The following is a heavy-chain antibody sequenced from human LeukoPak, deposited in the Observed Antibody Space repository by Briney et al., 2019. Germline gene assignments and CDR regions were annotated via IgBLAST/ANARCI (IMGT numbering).Heavy chain of an antibody. Sequence: GGSLRLSCAASGFTFSDYYMSWIRQAPGKGLEWVSYISSSGSTIYYAGSVKGRFTISRDNAKNSLYLQMNSLRAEDTAVYYCARRLGDYYNWFDPWGQGTLVTVSS. V-gene: IGHV3-11*01. CDR2: ISSSGSTI. CDR1: GFTFSDYY. D-gene: IGHD4-17*01. CDR3: ARRLGDYYNWFDP. J-gene: IGHJ5*02.